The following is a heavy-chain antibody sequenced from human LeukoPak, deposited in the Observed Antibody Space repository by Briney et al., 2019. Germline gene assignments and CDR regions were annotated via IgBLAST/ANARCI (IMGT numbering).Heavy chain of an antibody. CDR1: GGSISSYH. D-gene: IGHD6-13*01. CDR2: IYTSGST. V-gene: IGHV4-4*07. Sequence: SETLSLTYTVSGGSISSYHWSWIRQPAGKGLEWIGRIYTSGSTNYNPSLKVRVTMSVDTSKNQFSLKLSSVTAADTAVYYCARSFGYSSSWYIYYYYGMDVWGQGTTVTVSS. CDR3: ARSFGYSSSWYIYYYYGMDV. J-gene: IGHJ6*02.